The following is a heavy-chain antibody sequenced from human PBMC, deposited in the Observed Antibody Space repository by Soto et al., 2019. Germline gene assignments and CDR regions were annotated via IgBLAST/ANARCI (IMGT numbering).Heavy chain of an antibody. CDR2: FSAGGRA. CDR1: GFSINNYA. CDR3: AKESMPEHYGDTLFDY. J-gene: IGHJ4*02. Sequence: GGYLRLSCAASGFSINNYAVSWVRQAPGKGLEWVSTFSAGGRAYYADSVRGRFSVARDRSQNTVDLQISVLRPEDSAVYYCAKESMPEHYGDTLFDYWGQGTRVTVSS. D-gene: IGHD4-17*01. V-gene: IGHV3-23*01.